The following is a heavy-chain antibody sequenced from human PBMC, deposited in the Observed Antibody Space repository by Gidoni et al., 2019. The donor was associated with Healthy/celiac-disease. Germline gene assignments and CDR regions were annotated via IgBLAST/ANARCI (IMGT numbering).Heavy chain of an antibody. CDR2: IDPGGSDT. D-gene: IGHD2-15*01. CDR1: GYSFTSYW. J-gene: IGHJ6*02. CDR3: ARHGAWWYYGMDV. Sequence: EVQLVPSGAEVKTPGESLKIYCTGSGYSFTSYWIGWVRQRPGKGLEWMGIIDPGGSDTRYSPSFQGQVTISADKSISTAYLQWSSLKASDTAMYYCARHGAWWYYGMDVWGQGTTVTVSS. V-gene: IGHV5-51*01.